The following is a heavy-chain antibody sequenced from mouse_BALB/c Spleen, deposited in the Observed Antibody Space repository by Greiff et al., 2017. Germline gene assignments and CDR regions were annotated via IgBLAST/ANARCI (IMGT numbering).Heavy chain of an antibody. V-gene: IGHV5-9*03. CDR3: ARSDYGSSWFAY. D-gene: IGHD2-1*01. Sequence: EVQLVESGGGLVQPGGSLKLSCAASGFTFSSYTMSWVRQTPEKRLEWVATISSGGGNTYYPDSVKGRFTISRDNAKNNLYLQMSSLRSEDTALYYCARSDYGSSWFAYWGQGTLVTVSA. J-gene: IGHJ3*01. CDR1: GFTFSSYT. CDR2: ISSGGGNT.